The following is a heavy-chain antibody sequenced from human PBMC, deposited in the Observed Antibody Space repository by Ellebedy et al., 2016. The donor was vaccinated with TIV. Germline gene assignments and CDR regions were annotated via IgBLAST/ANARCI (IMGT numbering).Heavy chain of an antibody. V-gene: IGHV3-74*01. D-gene: IGHD5-18*01. CDR2: IHSDGSST. CDR3: VREEYSYGPAVPFDY. J-gene: IGHJ4*02. CDR1: GFTFSSYW. Sequence: HTGGSLRLSCAASGFTFSSYWMHWVRQVPGKGLEWVSRIHSDGSSTSCADSVKGRCTISRDHAKNTLYLQMKSLRAEDTAVYYCVREEYSYGPAVPFDYWGQGTLVTVSS.